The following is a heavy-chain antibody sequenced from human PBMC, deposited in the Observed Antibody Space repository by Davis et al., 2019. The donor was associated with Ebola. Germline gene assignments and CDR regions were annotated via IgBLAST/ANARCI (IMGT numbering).Heavy chain of an antibody. J-gene: IGHJ5*02. D-gene: IGHD5-12*01. CDR2: ISSSSTSI. CDR1: GFSFSSYN. CDR3: ARGGEGGYGS. V-gene: IGHV3-21*06. Sequence: PGGSLRLSCAASGFSFSSYNMDWVRQAPGKGLEWVSSISSSSTSIYYADSVKGRFTISRDNAKNALYLQMNSLRDEDTAVYYCARGGEGGYGSWGQGNLVTVSS.